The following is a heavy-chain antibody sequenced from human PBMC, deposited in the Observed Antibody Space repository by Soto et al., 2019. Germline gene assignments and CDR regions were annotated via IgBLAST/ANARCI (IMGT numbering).Heavy chain of an antibody. Sequence: QVQLVESGGGVVQPGRSLRLSCAASGFTFSSYAMHWVRQAPGKGLEWVAVISYDESNKNYADSVKGRFTISRDNSKNTMYLQMNSLRAEDTAVYYCEGYCSSSNCRFDYWGQGTLVTVSS. CDR3: EGYCSSSNCRFDY. CDR2: ISYDESNK. D-gene: IGHD2-2*01. CDR1: GFTFSSYA. V-gene: IGHV3-30-3*01. J-gene: IGHJ4*02.